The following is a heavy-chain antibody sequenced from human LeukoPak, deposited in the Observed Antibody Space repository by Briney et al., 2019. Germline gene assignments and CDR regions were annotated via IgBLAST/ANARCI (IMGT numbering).Heavy chain of an antibody. CDR2: IYSSGTT. J-gene: IGHJ4*02. V-gene: IGHV4-59*01. Sequence: SETLSLTCVVSGGSLHRSFWTWVRQPPGKGLEWIWRIYSSGTTNYSPSLKSRLTISIDTSKNQFSLRLASVTAADTAVYYCGRRPAVDGPIDNWGQGILVAVSS. CDR3: GRRPAVDGPIDN. CDR1: GGSLHRSF. D-gene: IGHD3/OR15-3a*01.